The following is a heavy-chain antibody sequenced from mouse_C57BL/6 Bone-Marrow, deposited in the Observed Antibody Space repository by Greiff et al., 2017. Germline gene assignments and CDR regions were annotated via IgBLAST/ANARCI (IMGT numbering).Heavy chain of an antibody. J-gene: IGHJ1*03. D-gene: IGHD1-1*01. CDR1: GYSFTDYN. CDR2: INPNYGTT. V-gene: IGHV1-39*01. CDR3: ARTYYYGSSWYFDV. Sequence: EVQLQESGPELVKPGASVKISCKASGYSFTDYNMNWVKQSNGKSLEWIGVINPNYGTTSYNQKFKGKATLTVDQSSSTAYMQLNSLTSEGSAFYYCARTYYYGSSWYFDVWGTGTTVTVSS.